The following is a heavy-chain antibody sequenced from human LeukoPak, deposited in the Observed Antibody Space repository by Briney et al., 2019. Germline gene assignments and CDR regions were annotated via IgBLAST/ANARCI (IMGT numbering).Heavy chain of an antibody. CDR2: ISSSSSYI. CDR3: ARDLAVAVTSYYYYYYYMDV. J-gene: IGHJ6*03. V-gene: IGHV3-21*01. D-gene: IGHD6-19*01. CDR1: GFTFSSYS. Sequence: GGSLRLSCAASGFTFSSYSMNWARQAPGKGLEWVSSISSSSSYIYYADSVKGRFTISRDNAKNSLYLQMNSLRAEDTAVYYCARDLAVAVTSYYYYYYYMDVWGKGTTVTVSS.